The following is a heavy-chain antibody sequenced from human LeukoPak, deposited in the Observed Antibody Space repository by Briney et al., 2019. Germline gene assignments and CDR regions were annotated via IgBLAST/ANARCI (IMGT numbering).Heavy chain of an antibody. Sequence: SETLSLTCAVYGGSFSGYYWSWIRHPPGKGLEWIGEINHTGSTNYNPSLKSRVTISVDTSKNQFSLKLTSVTAADTAPYYCARAYHSSGGLGWFDPWGQGTLVTVSS. CDR1: GGSFSGYY. CDR2: INHTGST. CDR3: ARAYHSSGGLGWFDP. D-gene: IGHD6-19*01. V-gene: IGHV4-34*01. J-gene: IGHJ5*02.